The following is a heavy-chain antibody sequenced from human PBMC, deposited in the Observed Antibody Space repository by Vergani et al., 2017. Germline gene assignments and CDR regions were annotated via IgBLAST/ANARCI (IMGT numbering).Heavy chain of an antibody. CDR3: ARDDSAIAVAADYFDY. Sequence: QVQLVQSGAEVKKPGSSVKVSCKASGGTFSSYTISWVRQAPGQGLEWMGRIIPILGIANYAQKFQGRVTITADKSTSTAYMELSSLRSEDTAVYYCARDDSAIAVAADYFDYWGQGTLVTVSS. J-gene: IGHJ4*02. D-gene: IGHD6-19*01. V-gene: IGHV1-69*08. CDR1: GGTFSSYT. CDR2: IIPILGIA.